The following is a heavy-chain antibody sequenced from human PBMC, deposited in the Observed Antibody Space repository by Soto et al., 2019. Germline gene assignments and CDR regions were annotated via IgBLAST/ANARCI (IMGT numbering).Heavy chain of an antibody. V-gene: IGHV4-30-2*01. CDR1: GGSISSGGYS. Sequence: QLQLQESGSGLVKPSQTLSLTCAVSGGSISSGGYSWSWIRQPPGKGLEWIGYIYHSGSTYYNPSLTSRVTISVDRSKNQFSLKLSSVTAADTAVYYCARAGDSSGYYRNWFYPWGQGTLVTVSS. CDR3: ARAGDSSGYYRNWFYP. CDR2: IYHSGST. D-gene: IGHD3-22*01. J-gene: IGHJ5*02.